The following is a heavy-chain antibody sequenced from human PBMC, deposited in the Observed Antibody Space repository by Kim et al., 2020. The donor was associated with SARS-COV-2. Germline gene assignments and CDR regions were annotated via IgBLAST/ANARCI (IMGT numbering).Heavy chain of an antibody. V-gene: IGHV3-53*01. CDR2: IYVAGTT. CDR3: ASRPYGDYPFFDY. CDR1: GLSVSNSH. Sequence: GGSLRLSCAALSGLSVSNSHMTWVRQAPGKGLEWVSFIYVAGTTSYADSVKGRFTVSRDTSRNTLYLQMNSLSADDTAVYFCASRPYGDYPFFDYWGQGTLVTAPS. D-gene: IGHD4-17*01. J-gene: IGHJ4*02.